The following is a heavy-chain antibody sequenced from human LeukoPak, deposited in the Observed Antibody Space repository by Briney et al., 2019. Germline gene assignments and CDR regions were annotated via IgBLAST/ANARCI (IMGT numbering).Heavy chain of an antibody. D-gene: IGHD4-17*01. Sequence: SDTLSLTCAVSGYSISSGYYWGWIRQPPGKGLEWIGSIYHSGSTYYNPSLKSRVTISVDTSKNQFSLKLSSVTAADTAVYYCARAGSIFLLGDYGFDPWGQGTVVTVSS. CDR1: GYSISSGYY. J-gene: IGHJ5*02. CDR2: IYHSGST. V-gene: IGHV4-38-2*01. CDR3: ARAGSIFLLGDYGFDP.